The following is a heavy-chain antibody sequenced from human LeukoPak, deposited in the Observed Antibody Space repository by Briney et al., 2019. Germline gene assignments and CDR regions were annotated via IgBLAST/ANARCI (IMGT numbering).Heavy chain of an antibody. V-gene: IGHV3-7*01. CDR2: INQDGSGR. CDR1: GFTLNNYW. CDR3: VRQDIGSYLGGY. Sequence: QTGGSLRLSCAASGFTLNNYWMGWVRQAPGRGLEWVANINQDGSGRYYVDSVKGRFTISRDTAKNTLYLQMDSLRAEDTAVYYCVRQDIGSYLGGYWGQGTLVTVSS. D-gene: IGHD1-26*01. J-gene: IGHJ4*02.